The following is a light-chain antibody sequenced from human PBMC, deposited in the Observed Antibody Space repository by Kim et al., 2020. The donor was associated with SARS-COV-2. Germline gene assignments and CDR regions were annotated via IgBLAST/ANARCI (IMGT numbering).Light chain of an antibody. V-gene: IGLV2-23*02. CDR1: SSDVGIYNL. J-gene: IGLJ2*01. CDR3: RSYATSSVV. CDR2: EVH. Sequence: LTCSRTGTSSDVGIYNLDPWHQQRPGNALKLIIYEVHKRPAGVSNRFSASSSGNTASLTISGLQAEDEADYYCRSYATSSVVFGGGTKMTVL.